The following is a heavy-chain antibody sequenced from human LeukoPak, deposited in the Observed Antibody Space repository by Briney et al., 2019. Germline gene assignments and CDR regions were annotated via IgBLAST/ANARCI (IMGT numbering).Heavy chain of an antibody. CDR2: FDPEDGET. Sequence: GASVKVSCKVSGYTLTELSMHWVRQAPGKGLEWMGGFDPEDGETIYAQKFQGRVTMTEDTSTDTAYMELSSLRSEDTAVYYCATAGLWSTQYWFDPWGQGTLVTVSS. J-gene: IGHJ5*02. D-gene: IGHD5-18*01. CDR1: GYTLTELS. CDR3: ATAGLWSTQYWFDP. V-gene: IGHV1-24*01.